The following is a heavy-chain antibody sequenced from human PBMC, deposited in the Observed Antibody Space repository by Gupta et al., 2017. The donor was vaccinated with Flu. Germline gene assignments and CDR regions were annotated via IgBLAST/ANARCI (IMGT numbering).Heavy chain of an antibody. D-gene: IGHD3-3*01. CDR1: GGFMTLYY. CDR2: IYYTGTT. V-gene: IGHV4-31*03. Sequence: QVQLQESGPGLMQPSQTLSLTCTVSGGFMTLYYWSWIRQVPGKGLEWIGYIYYTGTTYYSPSLKSRVTISIDTTKNQFFLKMTSVTAADTAVYYCARDKNGYYSANGMDVWGQGTTVTVSS. J-gene: IGHJ6*02. CDR3: ARDKNGYYSANGMDV.